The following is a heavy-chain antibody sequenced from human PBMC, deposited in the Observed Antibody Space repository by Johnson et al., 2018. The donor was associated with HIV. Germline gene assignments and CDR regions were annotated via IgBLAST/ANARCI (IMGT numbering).Heavy chain of an antibody. CDR3: PVDTEAFDI. Sequence: VQLVESGGGVVQPGRSLRLSCAASAFSFSNYPMHWVRQAPGKGLEWVAVISYDGSNKYYTDSVKGRFTISRDNSKNTLYLQMNSLRAEDTAVYYCPVDTEAFDIWCQGTMVTVSS. V-gene: IGHV3-30*04. J-gene: IGHJ3*02. CDR1: AFSFSNYP. D-gene: IGHD1-14*01. CDR2: ISYDGSNK.